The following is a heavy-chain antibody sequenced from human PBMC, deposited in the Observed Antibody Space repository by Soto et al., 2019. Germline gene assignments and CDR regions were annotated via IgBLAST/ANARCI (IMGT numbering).Heavy chain of an antibody. CDR3: ARGIVVVPVMFSLAGYYSIDG. J-gene: IGHJ6*02. V-gene: IGHV1-3*01. CDR1: GYTFTSYA. CDR2: INAGNGNT. Sequence: GPSVKVSCKASGYTFTSYALHWVRPAPGQRLEWMGWINAGNGNTKYAQKFQGRVTMTRDTSISTAYMELSRLRSDDTAVYYCARGIVVVPVMFSLAGYYSIDGWGQGTTVTVS. D-gene: IGHD2-2*01.